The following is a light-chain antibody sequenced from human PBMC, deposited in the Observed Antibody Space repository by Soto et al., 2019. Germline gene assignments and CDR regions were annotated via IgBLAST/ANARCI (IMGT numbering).Light chain of an antibody. J-gene: IGLJ2*01. CDR3: SSYTSRTALV. CDR2: GVI. CDR1: SSDIVYSI. V-gene: IGLV2-14*03. Sequence: QSVLTQPASVSGSPGQSITISCTGASSDIVYSIVSWYQQHPGKAPKLIIYGVIHRPSGVSDRFSGSKSDNTASLTISGLQAEDEADYYCSSYTSRTALVFGGGTQLTVL.